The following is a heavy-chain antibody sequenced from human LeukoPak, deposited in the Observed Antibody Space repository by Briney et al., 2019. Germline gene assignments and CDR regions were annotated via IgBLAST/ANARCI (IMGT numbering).Heavy chain of an antibody. J-gene: IGHJ4*02. CDR3: ARRRDLYSGSYYPFDY. CDR2: IHPSDSDT. V-gene: IGHV5-51*01. D-gene: IGHD1-26*01. CDR1: GYKFTSNW. Sequence: PGESLKISCKGSGYKFTSNWIGWVRQMPGKGLEWMGIIHPSDSDTRYSPSFQGQVTISADKSISTAYLQWSSLKASDTAMYYCARRRDLYSGSYYPFDYWGQGTLVTVSS.